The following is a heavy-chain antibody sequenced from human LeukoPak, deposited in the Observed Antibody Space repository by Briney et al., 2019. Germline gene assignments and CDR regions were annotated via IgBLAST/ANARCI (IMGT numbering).Heavy chain of an antibody. Sequence: GGSLRLSCAASGFTFSSYGMHWVRQAPGKGLEWVAVISYDGSNKYYADSVKGRFTISRDNSKNTLYLQMNSLRAEGTAVYYCAKSLVAVAGVIDYWGQGTLVTVSS. CDR3: AKSLVAVAGVIDY. CDR2: ISYDGSNK. J-gene: IGHJ4*02. CDR1: GFTFSSYG. V-gene: IGHV3-30*18. D-gene: IGHD6-19*01.